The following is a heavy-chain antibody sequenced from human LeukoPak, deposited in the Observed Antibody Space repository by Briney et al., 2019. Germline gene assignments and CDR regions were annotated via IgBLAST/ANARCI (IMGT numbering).Heavy chain of an antibody. D-gene: IGHD3-22*01. V-gene: IGHV3-23*01. J-gene: IGHJ4*02. CDR2: ISTSGGSS. CDR3: AIMHPYYDGSGYWVQ. CDR1: GFTFGSYA. Sequence: GEYLRLYCAASGFTFGSYAMSWVRQAPGKGLEWVSGISTSGGSSSYADSVKGRFTISRDNPRNTLYMEMNSLRAEDTALYYCAIMHPYYDGSGYWVQWGQGTLVTVSS.